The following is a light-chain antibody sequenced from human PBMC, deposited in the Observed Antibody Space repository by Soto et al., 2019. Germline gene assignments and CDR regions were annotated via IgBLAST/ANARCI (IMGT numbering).Light chain of an antibody. V-gene: IGLV3-1*01. Sequence: SYELTQPPSVSVSPGQTASITCSGDKLGDMYAWWYQQKPGQSPVLVIYQDSKRPSGIPERFSGSNSGNTATLTISGTQAMDEADYYCQAWDSSTAVFGGGTKLTVL. CDR2: QDS. CDR1: KLGDMY. J-gene: IGLJ2*01. CDR3: QAWDSSTAV.